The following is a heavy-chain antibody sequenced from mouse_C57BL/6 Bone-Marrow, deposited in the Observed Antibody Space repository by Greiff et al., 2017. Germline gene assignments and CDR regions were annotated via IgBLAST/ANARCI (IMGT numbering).Heavy chain of an antibody. CDR2: IDPENGDT. J-gene: IGHJ3*01. V-gene: IGHV14-4*01. Sequence: VQLQQSGAELVRPGASVKLSCTASGFNIKDDYMHWVKQRPEQGLEWIGWIDPENGDTEYASKFQGKATITADTSSNTAYLQLSSLTSEDTAVYYCAGNQAWFAYWGQGTLVTVSA. CDR1: GFNIKDDY. D-gene: IGHD2-1*01. CDR3: AGNQAWFAY.